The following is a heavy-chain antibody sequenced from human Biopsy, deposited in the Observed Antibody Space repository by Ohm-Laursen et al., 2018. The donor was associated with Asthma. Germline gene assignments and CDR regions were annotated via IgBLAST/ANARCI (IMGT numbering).Heavy chain of an antibody. V-gene: IGHV4-31*11. J-gene: IGHJ4*02. D-gene: IGHD5-24*01. Sequence: TLSLTWAVSGGSISSGGYYWSWIRQHPGKGLEWIGYIYYSGSTYYNPSLKSRVTISVDRSKNQFSLKLSSVTAADTAVYYCARVKDGYNFDYWGQGTLVTVSS. CDR2: IYYSGST. CDR3: ARVKDGYNFDY. CDR1: GGSISSGGYY.